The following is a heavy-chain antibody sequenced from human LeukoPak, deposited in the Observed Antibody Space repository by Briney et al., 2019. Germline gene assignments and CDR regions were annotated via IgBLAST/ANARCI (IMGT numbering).Heavy chain of an antibody. CDR3: ARLYGSGSYFSTGY. V-gene: IGHV1-8*01. D-gene: IGHD3-10*01. Sequence: VASVKVSCKASGYTFTSYDINWVRQATGQGLEWMGWMNPNSGNTGYAQKFQGRVTMTRNTSISTAYMELSSLRSEDTAVYYCARLYGSGSYFSTGYWGQGILVTVSS. J-gene: IGHJ4*02. CDR1: GYTFTSYD. CDR2: MNPNSGNT.